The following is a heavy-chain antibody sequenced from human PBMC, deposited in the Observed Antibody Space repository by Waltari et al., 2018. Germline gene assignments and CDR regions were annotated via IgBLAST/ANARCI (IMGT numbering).Heavy chain of an antibody. Sequence: EVPLVESGGGLVQPGGSLRVSCAASGFIFNRFSQNWVRQVPGKGLDWISYIVTRTGTRSYADSVKVRFTISADNAQNSLYLQMDSLRAEDTAMYYWGRDDKYAFDIWGQGTMVTVSS. CDR3: GRDDKYAFDI. V-gene: IGHV3-48*01. J-gene: IGHJ3*02. CDR1: GFIFNRFS. D-gene: IGHD3-9*01. CDR2: IVTRTGTR.